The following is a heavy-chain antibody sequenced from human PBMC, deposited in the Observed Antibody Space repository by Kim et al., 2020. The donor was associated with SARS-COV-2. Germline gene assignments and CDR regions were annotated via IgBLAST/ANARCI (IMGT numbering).Heavy chain of an antibody. CDR2: IYYSGST. J-gene: IGHJ5*02. CDR1: GGSISSSSYY. Sequence: SETLSLTCTVSGGSISSSSYYWGWIRQPPGKGLEWIGSIYYSGSTYYNPSLKSRVTISVDTSKNQFSLKLSSVTAADTAVYYCARLDPGVVVVAATQVVGSWFDPWGQGTLVTVSS. V-gene: IGHV4-39*01. CDR3: ARLDPGVVVVAATQVVGSWFDP. D-gene: IGHD2-15*01.